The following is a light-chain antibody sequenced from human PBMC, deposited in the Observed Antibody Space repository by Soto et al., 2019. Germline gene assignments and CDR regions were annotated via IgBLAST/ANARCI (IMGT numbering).Light chain of an antibody. CDR1: QAINDN. V-gene: IGKV1-16*02. CDR2: GAS. J-gene: IGKJ5*01. CDR3: QQYNRIPLT. Sequence: DIQMTQSPSSLSASVGDSVTITCRASQAINDNLAWFQHIPGKAPKSLIHGASSLHSGVPSKFSGSGSGTDFTLTISSLQPEDFATYYCQQYNRIPLTFGQGTRLEIK.